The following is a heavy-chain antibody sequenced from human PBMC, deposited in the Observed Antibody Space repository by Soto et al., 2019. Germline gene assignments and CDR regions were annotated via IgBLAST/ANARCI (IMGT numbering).Heavy chain of an antibody. CDR2: IYYSGTT. Sequence: QVQLQESGPGLVKPSETLSLTCTVSGGSVSSGSYFWSWIRQPPGKGLEWIGYIYYSGTTNYNPSLKSRVTISLDTSNNQFSLKLSSVTAADTAVYYCARRGPGGRACDLWGQGTMVTVSS. D-gene: IGHD3-16*01. CDR3: ARRGPGGRACDL. J-gene: IGHJ3*01. CDR1: GGSVSSGSYF. V-gene: IGHV4-61*01.